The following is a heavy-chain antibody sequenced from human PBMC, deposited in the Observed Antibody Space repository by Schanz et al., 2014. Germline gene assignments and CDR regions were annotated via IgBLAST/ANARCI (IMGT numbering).Heavy chain of an antibody. CDR1: GFTFSGFW. J-gene: IGHJ4*02. D-gene: IGHD1-26*01. V-gene: IGHV3-23*04. CDR3: ARDHTTESYYSAGPPIDY. Sequence: VQLVDSGGGLVQPGGSLRLSCAASGFTFSGFWMTWVRQAPGKGLEWVSLISDSGDTAYYADSVKGRFTISRDNSKNTLFLQMNSLRAEDTAVYYCARDHTTESYYSAGPPIDYWGQGTLLTVSS. CDR2: ISDSGDTA.